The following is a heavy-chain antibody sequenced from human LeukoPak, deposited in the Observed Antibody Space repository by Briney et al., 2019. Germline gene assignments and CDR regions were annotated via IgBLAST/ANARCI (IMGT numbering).Heavy chain of an antibody. CDR3: VSQGTFGGAHY. Sequence: HPGGSLRLSCVASGFTFSYSSMNWVRQAPGKGLEWVSYISSSSSTTYHADSVKGRFTVSRDNAKNSVFLEMSSLRVEDTAIYYCVSQGTFGGAHYWGQGTLVTVSS. CDR1: GFTFSYSS. J-gene: IGHJ4*02. V-gene: IGHV3-48*04. D-gene: IGHD1-26*01. CDR2: ISSSSSTT.